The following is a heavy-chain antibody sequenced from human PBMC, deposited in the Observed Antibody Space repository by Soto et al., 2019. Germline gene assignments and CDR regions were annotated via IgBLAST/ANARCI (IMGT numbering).Heavy chain of an antibody. CDR2: MNTNSGNT. V-gene: IGHV1-8*01. D-gene: IGHD4-17*01. J-gene: IGHJ4*02. CDR1: GYTFTSYD. CDR3: ARSTNDYGDRH. Sequence: QVQLVQSGAEVKKPGASVKVSCKASGYTFTSYDINWVRQATRQGLEWMGWMNTNSGNTGYAQKFQGRVTMTRNTSISTAYMELSSLRSEDTAVYYFARSTNDYGDRHWGQGTLVTVSS.